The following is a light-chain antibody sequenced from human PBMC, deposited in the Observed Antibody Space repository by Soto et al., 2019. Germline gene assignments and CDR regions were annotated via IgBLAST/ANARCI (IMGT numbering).Light chain of an antibody. CDR1: QSVSSSY. CDR2: GAS. J-gene: IGKJ5*01. Sequence: EIVLTQSPGTLSLSPGERATLSCRASQSVSSSYFAWYQQKPGQAPRLLIYGASSRATGIPDRFSGFGSGTDFTLSISRLEPEDFAVYYCQQYGSSPITFGQGTRL. CDR3: QQYGSSPIT. V-gene: IGKV3-20*01.